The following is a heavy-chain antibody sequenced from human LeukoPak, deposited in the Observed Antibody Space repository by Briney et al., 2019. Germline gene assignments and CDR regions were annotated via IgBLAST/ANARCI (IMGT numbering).Heavy chain of an antibody. J-gene: IGHJ1*01. V-gene: IGHV1-69*04. D-gene: IGHD2/OR15-2a*01. CDR3: AREGEYTFQH. Sequence: SVKVSCKASGGTFSSYAVSWVRQAPGQGLEWMGRIIPIFGIANYAQKFQGRVTITADKSTSTAYMELSSLRSEDTAVYYCAREGEYTFQHWGQGTLVTVSS. CDR1: GGTFSSYA. CDR2: IIPIFGIA.